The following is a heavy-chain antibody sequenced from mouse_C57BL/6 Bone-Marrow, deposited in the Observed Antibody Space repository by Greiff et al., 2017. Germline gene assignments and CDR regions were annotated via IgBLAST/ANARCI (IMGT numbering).Heavy chain of an antibody. CDR1: GYTFTSYG. J-gene: IGHJ2*01. Sequence: VQVVESGAELARPGASVKLSCKASGYTFTSYGISWVKQRTGQGLEWIGEIYPRSGNTYYNEKFKGKATLTADKSSSTAYMELRSLTSEDSAVYFCARWIYYYGRGYFDYWGQGTTLTVSS. V-gene: IGHV1-81*01. CDR3: ARWIYYYGRGYFDY. CDR2: IYPRSGNT. D-gene: IGHD1-1*01.